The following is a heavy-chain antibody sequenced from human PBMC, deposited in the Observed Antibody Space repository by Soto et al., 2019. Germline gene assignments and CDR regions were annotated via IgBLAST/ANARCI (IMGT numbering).Heavy chain of an antibody. CDR3: ARTNYDYVWGSYRFDY. CDR1: GGPISSGDYY. D-gene: IGHD3-16*02. J-gene: IGHJ4*02. V-gene: IGHV4-30-4*01. Sequence: SETLSLTCTLSGGPISSGDYYWSWVRQPPGKGLGWIGYISYSGNTYYNPSLKSRVTISGDTSKNQFSLKLSSVTAADTAVYYCARTNYDYVWGSYRFDYWGLGTLVTVSS. CDR2: ISYSGNT.